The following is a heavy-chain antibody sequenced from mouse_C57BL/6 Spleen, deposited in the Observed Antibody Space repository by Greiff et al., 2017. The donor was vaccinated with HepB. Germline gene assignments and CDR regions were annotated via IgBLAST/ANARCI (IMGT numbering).Heavy chain of an antibody. CDR2: ISYDGSN. Sequence: DVKLVESGPGLVKPSQSLSLTCSVTGYSITSGYYWNWIRQFPGNKLEWMGYISYDGSNNYNPSLKNRISITRDTSKNQFFLKLNSVTTEDTATYYCASLGYFDVWGTGTTVTVSS. J-gene: IGHJ1*03. CDR3: ASLGYFDV. V-gene: IGHV3-6*01. CDR1: GYSITSGYY.